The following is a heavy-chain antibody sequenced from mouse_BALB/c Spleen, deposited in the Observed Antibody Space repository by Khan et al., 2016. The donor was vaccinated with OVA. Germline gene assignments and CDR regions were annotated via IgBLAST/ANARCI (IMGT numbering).Heavy chain of an antibody. J-gene: IGHJ2*01. CDR2: ISTYSGRT. CDR3: AGLADDVYYDY. V-gene: IGHV1S137*01. CDR1: GYTFTDYA. Sequence: QVRLQQSGPELAKPVVSVKISCKGSGYTFTDYAMYWVKQSHAKSLEWIGHISTYSGRTNYNQKFKGKFTMPVDKSSSAADMVLARLTSEDTAISYCAGLADDVYYDYWGRGTTLAVSS. D-gene: IGHD2-3*01.